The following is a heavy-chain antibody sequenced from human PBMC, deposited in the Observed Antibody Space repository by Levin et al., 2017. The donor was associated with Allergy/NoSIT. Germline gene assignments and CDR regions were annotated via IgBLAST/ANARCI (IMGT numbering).Heavy chain of an antibody. Sequence: GGSLRLSCAASGFTFSSYWMHWVRQAPGKGLVWVSRINSDGSSTSYADSVKGRFTISRDNAKNTPYLQMNSLRAEDTAVYYCARSRYYDFWSGYYTGIVFLEGYYYYGMDVWGQGTTVTVSS. CDR1: GFTFSSYW. V-gene: IGHV3-74*01. CDR3: ARSRYYDFWSGYYTGIVFLEGYYYYGMDV. J-gene: IGHJ6*02. D-gene: IGHD3-3*01. CDR2: INSDGSST.